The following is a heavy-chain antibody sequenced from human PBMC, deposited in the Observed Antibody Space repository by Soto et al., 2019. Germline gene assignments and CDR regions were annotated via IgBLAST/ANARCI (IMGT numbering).Heavy chain of an antibody. Sequence: EVQLVESGGGLVQPGGSLRLSCAASGFTFSSYSMNWVRQAPGKGLEWVSDISSSSSTIYYADSVKGRFTISRDNAKKSLYLQMNSLRAEDTAVYYCARIAVAGHYWYIDLWGRGTLVTVSS. D-gene: IGHD6-19*01. V-gene: IGHV3-48*01. CDR3: ARIAVAGHYWYIDL. CDR1: GFTFSSYS. CDR2: ISSSSSTI. J-gene: IGHJ2*01.